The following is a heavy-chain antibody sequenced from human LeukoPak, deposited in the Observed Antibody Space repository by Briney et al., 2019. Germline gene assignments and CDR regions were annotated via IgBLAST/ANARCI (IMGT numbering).Heavy chain of an antibody. V-gene: IGHV3-21*01. Sequence: NAGGSLRLSCAASGFTFSKYGMHWVRQAPGKGLEWVSSISSTGTYIYYTDSVKGRFTISRDIANSLLYLQMNSLRADDTAVYYCARDLDYSTGFDYWGQGTLVTVSS. CDR3: ARDLDYSTGFDY. D-gene: IGHD4-11*01. J-gene: IGHJ4*02. CDR1: GFTFSKYG. CDR2: ISSTGTYI.